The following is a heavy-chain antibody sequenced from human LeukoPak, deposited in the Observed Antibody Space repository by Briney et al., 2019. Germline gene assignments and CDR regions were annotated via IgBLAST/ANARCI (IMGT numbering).Heavy chain of an antibody. V-gene: IGHV4-59*13. Sequence: SETLSLTCKVSGVSITTYYWSWIRQSPGKGLEWIGYISHTGTTDYNPSLKSRVTMSVDTSKKQFSLKLSSVTAADTAVYYCARGQKSSYYGSGSQYYYYYYMDVWGKGTTVTVSS. D-gene: IGHD3-10*01. CDR3: ARGQKSSYYGSGSQYYYYYYMDV. J-gene: IGHJ6*03. CDR2: ISHTGTT. CDR1: GVSITTYY.